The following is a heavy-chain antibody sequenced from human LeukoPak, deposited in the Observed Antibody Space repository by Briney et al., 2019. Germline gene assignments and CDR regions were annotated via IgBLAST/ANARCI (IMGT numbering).Heavy chain of an antibody. J-gene: IGHJ5*02. CDR1: GFTVSSNY. D-gene: IGHD1-26*01. CDR3: AKVELSAEGGSYSNWFDP. V-gene: IGHV3-66*01. CDR2: IYSGGST. Sequence: GGSLRLSCAASGFTVSSNYMSWVRQAPGKGLEWVSVIYSGGSTYYADSVKGRFTISRDNSKNTLYLQMNSLRAEDTAVYYCAKVELSAEGGSYSNWFDPWGQGTLVTVSS.